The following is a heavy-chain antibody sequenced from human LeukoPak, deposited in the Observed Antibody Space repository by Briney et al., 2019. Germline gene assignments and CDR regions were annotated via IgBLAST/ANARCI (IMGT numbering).Heavy chain of an antibody. D-gene: IGHD3-16*02. V-gene: IGHV3-48*01. J-gene: IGHJ4*02. Sequence: GGSLRLSCAASGFTFSSYSMNWARQAPGKGLEWVSYISSSSSTIYYADSVKGRFTISRDNAKNSLYLQMNSLRAEVTAVYYCARDRKRMITFGGVIVNYFDYWGQGTLVTVSS. CDR2: ISSSSSTI. CDR1: GFTFSSYS. CDR3: ARDRKRMITFGGVIVNYFDY.